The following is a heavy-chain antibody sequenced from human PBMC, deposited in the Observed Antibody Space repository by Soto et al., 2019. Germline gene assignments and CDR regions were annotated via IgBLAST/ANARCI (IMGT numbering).Heavy chain of an antibody. CDR1: GESISSSSYY. Sequence: SETLSLTCIVSGESISSSSYYWGWIRQPPGKGLEWIGSIYYSGRTYYNPSFKSRVTISIDTSKDQFSLKLSSVTATDTAVYYCARQRTTVVTQAYFDHWGQGALVTVSS. CDR2: IYYSGRT. CDR3: ARQRTTVVTQAYFDH. J-gene: IGHJ4*02. D-gene: IGHD2-21*02. V-gene: IGHV4-39*01.